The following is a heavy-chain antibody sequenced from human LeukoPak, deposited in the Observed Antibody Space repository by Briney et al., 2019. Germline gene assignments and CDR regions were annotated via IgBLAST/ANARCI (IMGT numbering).Heavy chain of an antibody. CDR1: GFTFGTYW. D-gene: IGHD5-18*01. CDR3: ATDASGDSYADY. Sequence: GGSLRPSCAASGFTFGTYWMNWVRQAPGRGLEWVANIKPDGSHIYYVDSVKGRFTISRDNAKNSLYLQIISLRAEDTAIYYCATDASGDSYADYWGQGTRVTVSS. V-gene: IGHV3-7*01. J-gene: IGHJ4*02. CDR2: IKPDGSHI.